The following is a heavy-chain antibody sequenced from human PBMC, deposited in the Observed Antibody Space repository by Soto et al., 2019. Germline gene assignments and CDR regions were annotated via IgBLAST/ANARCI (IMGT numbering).Heavy chain of an antibody. CDR3: ARDRGDRSGYLFDF. D-gene: IGHD3-22*01. Sequence: PGGSLRLSCASSGFTFGSHAMNWVRQAPGKGLEWVSVLYSDDNTYYADSVKGRFTIFRDISKNTVYLHMNRLRVEDTAVYFCARDRGDRSGYLFDFWGQGNLVTVSS. J-gene: IGHJ4*02. V-gene: IGHV3-66*01. CDR1: GFTFGSHA. CDR2: LYSDDNT.